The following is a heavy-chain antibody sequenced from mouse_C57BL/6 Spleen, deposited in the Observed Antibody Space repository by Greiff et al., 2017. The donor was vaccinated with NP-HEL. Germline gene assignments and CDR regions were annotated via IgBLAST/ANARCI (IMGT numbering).Heavy chain of an antibody. D-gene: IGHD1-1*01. J-gene: IGHJ2*01. CDR2: IYPSDSET. CDR1: GYTFTSYW. Sequence: VKLQQPGAELVRPGSSVKLSCKASGYTFTSYWMDWVKQRPGQGLEWIGNIYPSDSETHYNQKFKDKATLTVDKSSSTAYMQLSSLTSEDSAVYYCARLITTVVAFDYWGQGTTLTVSS. CDR3: ARLITTVVAFDY. V-gene: IGHV1-61*01.